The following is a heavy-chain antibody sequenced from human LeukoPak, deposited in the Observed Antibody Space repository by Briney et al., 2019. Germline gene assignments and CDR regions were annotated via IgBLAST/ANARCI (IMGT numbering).Heavy chain of an antibody. V-gene: IGHV1-24*01. CDR2: FDPEDGET. CDR1: GYTLTELS. Sequence: ASVKVSCKVSGYTLTELSMHWVRQAPGKGLEWMGGFDPEDGETIYAQKFQGRVTMTEDTSTDTAYMELSSLRSEDTAVYYCATDRGLAYCGGDCQFDYWGQGTLVTVSS. J-gene: IGHJ4*02. CDR3: ATDRGLAYCGGDCQFDY. D-gene: IGHD2-21*02.